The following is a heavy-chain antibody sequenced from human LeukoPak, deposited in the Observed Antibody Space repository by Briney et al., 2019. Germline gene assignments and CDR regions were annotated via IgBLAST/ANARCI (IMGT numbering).Heavy chain of an antibody. CDR3: ARVKALGSSWYHAFDI. V-gene: IGHV3-30*04. CDR2: ISYDGSNK. J-gene: IGHJ3*02. Sequence: GRSLRLSCAASGFTFSSYAMHWVRQAPGKGLEWVAVISYDGSNKYYADSVKGRFTISRDNSKNTLYLQMSSLRAEDTAVYYCARVKALGSSWYHAFDIWGQGTMVTVSS. D-gene: IGHD6-13*01. CDR1: GFTFSSYA.